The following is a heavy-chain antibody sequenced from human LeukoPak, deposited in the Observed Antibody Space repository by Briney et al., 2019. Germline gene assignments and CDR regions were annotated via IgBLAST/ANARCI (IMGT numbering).Heavy chain of an antibody. D-gene: IGHD3-10*01. V-gene: IGHV4-59*01. Sequence: SETLSLTCTVSGGSISNYFWSWIRQPPGKGLKWIGYIYYTGSTNYNPSLKSRVTISVGTSKNQFSLKLSSVTAADTAVYYCARPSRSISTAGAFDIWGQGTMVTVSS. CDR1: GGSISNYF. J-gene: IGHJ3*02. CDR2: IYYTGST. CDR3: ARPSRSISTAGAFDI.